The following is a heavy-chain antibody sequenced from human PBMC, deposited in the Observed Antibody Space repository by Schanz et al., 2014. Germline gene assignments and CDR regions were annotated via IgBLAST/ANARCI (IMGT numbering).Heavy chain of an antibody. V-gene: IGHV3-7*01. CDR1: GFTVNTNY. CDR3: AKYGTGKGVSFEY. CDR2: IKLDGSEK. Sequence: EVQLVESGGGLIQPGGSLRLSCAVSGFTVNTNYMSWVRQAPGKGLEWVANIKLDGSEKYYVDSVKGRFTISRDNAKNSLYLQMNSLTAEDTAVYYCAKYGTGKGVSFEYWGQGTLVTVSS. D-gene: IGHD1-26*01. J-gene: IGHJ4*02.